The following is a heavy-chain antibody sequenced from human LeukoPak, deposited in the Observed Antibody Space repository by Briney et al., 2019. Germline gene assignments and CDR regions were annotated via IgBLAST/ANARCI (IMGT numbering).Heavy chain of an antibody. CDR2: IYHSGST. D-gene: IGHD6-13*01. CDR1: GGSISSNNW. Sequence: SGTLSLTCAVSGGSISSNNWWSWVRQPPGKGLEWIGEIYHSGSTNYNPSLKNRVTISVDKSKNQFSLKLSSVTAADTAVYYCAARHSSSWYMIVAFDIWGQGTMVTVSS. CDR3: AARHSSSWYMIVAFDI. V-gene: IGHV4-4*02. J-gene: IGHJ3*02.